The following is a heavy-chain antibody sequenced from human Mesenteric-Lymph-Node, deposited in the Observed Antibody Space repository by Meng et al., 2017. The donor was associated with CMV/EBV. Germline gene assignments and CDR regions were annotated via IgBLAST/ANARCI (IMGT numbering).Heavy chain of an antibody. J-gene: IGHJ3*02. CDR3: AKDRGYNDDAFDI. V-gene: IGHV3-23*01. D-gene: IGHD1-1*01. CDR1: GFTFSNYD. CDR2: ISGSGGAI. Sequence: GGSLRLSCAASGFTFSNYDMNWVRQSPGKGLQWVSIISGSGGAIYYADSVKGRFTISRDNSKNTLYLQMNSLRAEDTAVYYCAKDRGYNDDAFDIWGQGTMVTVSS.